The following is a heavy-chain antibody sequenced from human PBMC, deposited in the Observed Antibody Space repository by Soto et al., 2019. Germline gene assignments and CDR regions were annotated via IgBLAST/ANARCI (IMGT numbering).Heavy chain of an antibody. Sequence: PVGSLRLSCAASGFTFDDYGMHWVRQAPGKGLEWVSAINWNGGSIGYVGSVKGRFTISRDNAKNSLYLQMNSLRAEDTALYYCAKDIYNGYGGGMDVWGQGTTVTVSS. CDR1: GFTFDDYG. CDR3: AKDIYNGYGGGMDV. D-gene: IGHD5-12*01. CDR2: INWNGGSI. J-gene: IGHJ6*02. V-gene: IGHV3-9*01.